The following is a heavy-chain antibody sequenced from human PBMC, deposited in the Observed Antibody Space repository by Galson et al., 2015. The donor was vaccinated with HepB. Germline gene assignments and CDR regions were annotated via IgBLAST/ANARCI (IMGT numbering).Heavy chain of an antibody. J-gene: IGHJ4*02. V-gene: IGHV1-18*01. CDR2: ISVHNGNT. CDR1: GYTFTSYG. D-gene: IGHD3-3*01. Sequence: SCKASGYTFTSYGISWVRQAPGQGLEWMGWISVHNGNTKYAQNLQGRVTMTTDTSTSTAYMELKSLRSDDTAVYYCARGRPYYDFWSGSPYYFDYWGQGTLVTVSS. CDR3: ARGRPYYDFWSGSPYYFDY.